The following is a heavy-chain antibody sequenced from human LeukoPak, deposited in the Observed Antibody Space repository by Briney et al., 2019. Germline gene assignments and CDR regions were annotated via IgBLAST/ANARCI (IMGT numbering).Heavy chain of an antibody. V-gene: IGHV4-61*01. CDR3: ARACSGGSCYSYTFDY. D-gene: IGHD2-15*01. Sequence: SETLSLTCTVSGGSVSSGSYYWSWIRQPPGKGLEWIGYIYYSGSTNYNPSLKSRVPISVDTSKNQFSLKLSSVTAADTAVYYCARACSGGSCYSYTFDYWGQGTLVTVSS. CDR1: GGSVSSGSYY. J-gene: IGHJ4*02. CDR2: IYYSGST.